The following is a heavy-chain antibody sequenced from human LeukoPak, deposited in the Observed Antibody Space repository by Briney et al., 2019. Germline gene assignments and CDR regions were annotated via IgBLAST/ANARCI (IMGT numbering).Heavy chain of an antibody. J-gene: IGHJ5*02. CDR2: INAGNGNT. V-gene: IGHV1-3*01. CDR3: AREPLWFGTQGVWFDP. Sequence: EASVKVSCTASGYTFTSYAMHWVRQAHGQRLEWMGWINAGNGNTKYSQKFQGRVTITRDTSASTAYMELSSLRSEDTAVYYCAREPLWFGTQGVWFDPWGQGTLVTVSS. D-gene: IGHD3-10*01. CDR1: GYTFTSYA.